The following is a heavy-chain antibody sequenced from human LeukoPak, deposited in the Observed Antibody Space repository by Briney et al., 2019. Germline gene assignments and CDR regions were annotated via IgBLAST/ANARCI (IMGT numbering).Heavy chain of an antibody. D-gene: IGHD6-6*01. Sequence: GGSLRLSCAASGFTFSSYGMHWVRQAPGKGLEGVAVIWYDGSNKYYAYSVKCRFTISRDNSKNTLYLQMNSLRAEDTAVYYCARVPQYSSSSAIDYWGQGTLVTVSS. CDR3: ARVPQYSSSSAIDY. J-gene: IGHJ4*02. CDR2: IWYDGSNK. V-gene: IGHV3-33*01. CDR1: GFTFSSYG.